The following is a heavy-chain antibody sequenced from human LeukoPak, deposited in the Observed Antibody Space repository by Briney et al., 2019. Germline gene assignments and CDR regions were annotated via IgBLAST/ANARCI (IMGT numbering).Heavy chain of an antibody. Sequence: SVKVSCKASGGTFGRYAISWVRQAPGQGLEWMGGIIPISGTANYAQKFQDRVTITADESTITAYMELSSLKFEDTAVYYCARTYYGSGGSNSYYYYGMDVWGQGTSVTVSS. J-gene: IGHJ6*02. CDR1: GGTFGRYA. CDR2: IIPISGTA. D-gene: IGHD3-10*01. V-gene: IGHV1-69*01. CDR3: ARTYYGSGGSNSYYYYGMDV.